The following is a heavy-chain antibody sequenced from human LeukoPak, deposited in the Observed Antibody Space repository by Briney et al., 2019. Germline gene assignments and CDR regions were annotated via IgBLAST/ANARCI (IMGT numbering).Heavy chain of an antibody. CDR2: ISASGGST. CDR3: AREASSYWYFDL. CDR1: GFTFSTYA. V-gene: IGHV3-23*01. J-gene: IGHJ2*01. Sequence: PGGSLRLSCAASGFTFSTYAMSWVRQAPGKGLEWVSAISASGGSTYSADSVKGRFTFSRDNSKNTLYLQMNSLRADDTALYYCAREASSYWYFDLWGRGTLVTVSS. D-gene: IGHD3-10*01.